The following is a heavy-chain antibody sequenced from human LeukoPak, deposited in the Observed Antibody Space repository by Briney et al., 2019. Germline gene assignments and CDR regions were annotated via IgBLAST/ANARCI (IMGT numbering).Heavy chain of an antibody. Sequence: PGGSLRLSCAASGFTVSSNYMSWVRQAPGKGLEWVSGISWNSGSIGYADSVKGRFTISRDNAKNSLYLQMNSLRAEDTALYYCAKGYYYYGMDVWGQGTTVTVSS. V-gene: IGHV3-9*01. CDR2: ISWNSGSI. CDR3: AKGYYYYGMDV. J-gene: IGHJ6*02. CDR1: GFTVSSNY.